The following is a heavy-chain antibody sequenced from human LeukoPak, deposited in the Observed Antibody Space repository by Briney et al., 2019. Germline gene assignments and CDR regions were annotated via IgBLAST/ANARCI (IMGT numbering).Heavy chain of an antibody. Sequence: GGSLRLSCAASGFSFTSYAMNWVRQAPGKGLEWVSAISGSGRSTYSADSVRGRFTTSRDNSKNILYLQMNNLRGEDTAVYYCAKAGARGNVNWFDSWGQGTLVTVSS. D-gene: IGHD1-1*01. CDR2: ISGSGRST. V-gene: IGHV3-23*01. CDR1: GFSFTSYA. CDR3: AKAGARGNVNWFDS. J-gene: IGHJ5*01.